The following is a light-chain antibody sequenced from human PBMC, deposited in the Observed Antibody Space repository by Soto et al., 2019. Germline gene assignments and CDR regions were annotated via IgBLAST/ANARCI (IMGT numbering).Light chain of an antibody. CDR1: QSVLYSSNNKNY. Sequence: DIVMTQSPDSLAVSLGERATINCKSSQSVLYSSNNKNYLAWYQQKPGQPPTLLIYWASTRESGVPGRFSGSGSGTDFTLTISSLQAEDVAVYSCQQYYSTPYTFGQGTKLEIK. CDR2: WAS. V-gene: IGKV4-1*01. J-gene: IGKJ2*01. CDR3: QQYYSTPYT.